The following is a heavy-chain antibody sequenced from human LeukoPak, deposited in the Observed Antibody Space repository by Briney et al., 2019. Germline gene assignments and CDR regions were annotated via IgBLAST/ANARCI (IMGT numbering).Heavy chain of an antibody. J-gene: IGHJ4*02. CDR3: ARRHVEYSSSSDPYYFDY. D-gene: IGHD6-6*01. CDR2: MSSSGIS. Sequence: PSETLSLTCTVSNGSISSDTYFWSWIRQPAGKGLEWIGRMSSSGISTYSPSLKSRVTISIDTSRNQFSLKLSSVTAADTAVYYCARRHVEYSSSSDPYYFDYWGQGTLVTVSS. V-gene: IGHV4-61*10. CDR1: NGSISSDTYF.